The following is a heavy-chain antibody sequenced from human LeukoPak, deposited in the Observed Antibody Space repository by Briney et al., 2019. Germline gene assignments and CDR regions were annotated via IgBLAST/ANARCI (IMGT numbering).Heavy chain of an antibody. CDR3: ARWSAALPKMFDP. D-gene: IGHD6-13*01. J-gene: IGHJ5*02. V-gene: IGHV4-34*01. CDR2: ITHSGST. CDR1: GGSFSGYY. Sequence: KSSETLSLTCAVYGGSFSGYYWSWIRQPPGKGLEWIGEITHSGSTHYNPSLKSRVAISVDTSKNQFSLKLSSVTAADTAVYHCARWSAALPKMFDPWGQGTLVTVSS.